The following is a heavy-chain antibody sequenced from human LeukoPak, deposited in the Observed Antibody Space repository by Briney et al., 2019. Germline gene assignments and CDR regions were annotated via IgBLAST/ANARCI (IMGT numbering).Heavy chain of an antibody. CDR1: GYTFTGYY. D-gene: IGHD5-12*01. CDR2: INPNRGDT. V-gene: IGHV1-2*02. J-gene: IGHJ4*02. CDR3: ASARYSGHEPFDF. Sequence: ASVKVSCKASGYTFTGYYIHWVRQAPGQGLEWMGCINPNRGDTNYAQKFQGRVSMTRDTSISTDYMELNGLKSDDTAVYYCASARYSGHEPFDFWGQGTLVTVST.